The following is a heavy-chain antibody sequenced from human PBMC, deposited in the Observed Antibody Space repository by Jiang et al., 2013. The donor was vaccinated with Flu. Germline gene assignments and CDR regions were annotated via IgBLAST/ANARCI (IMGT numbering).Heavy chain of an antibody. D-gene: IGHD3-22*01. CDR1: GGTFSSYP. J-gene: IGHJ3*02. V-gene: IGHV1-69*01. Sequence: GAEVKKPGSSVKVSCTSSGGTFSSYPFSWVRQAPGQGLEWMGGIIPLFGTTNYAQKFRGRVTITADESTSTTYMELSSLTSEDTAVYYCARDVHYYDSSGYAFDIWGQGTMVTVSS. CDR2: IIPLFGTT. CDR3: ARDVHYYDSSGYAFDI.